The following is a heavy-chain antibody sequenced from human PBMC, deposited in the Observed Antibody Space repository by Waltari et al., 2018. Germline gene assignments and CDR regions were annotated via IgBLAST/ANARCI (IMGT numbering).Heavy chain of an antibody. D-gene: IGHD3-10*01. CDR2: INPDSGAS. CDR1: GYVFSAYH. Sequence: QAQLVQSGAEVRKPGASVRVSCKASGYVFSAYHIHWVRQAPGQGLEWMGWINPDSGASKNSQKFQGRVTMTWETSIHTAYMEISSLRLQDTVVYYCARGPGGITGGFDIWGQGTTVTVSS. CDR3: ARGPGGITGGFDI. V-gene: IGHV1-2*02. J-gene: IGHJ3*02.